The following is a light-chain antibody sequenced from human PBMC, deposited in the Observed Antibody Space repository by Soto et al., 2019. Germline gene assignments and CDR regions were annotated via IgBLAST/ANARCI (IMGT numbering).Light chain of an antibody. V-gene: IGKV3-20*01. CDR1: RSFASSY. Sequence: IVLTQSPVTLSLSPGERATLSCRASRSFASSYLGWYQQKPGQAPRLLIYAASTRATGIPDRFSGSGSATDFTLTISRLEPEASAVYCYEHDDSSPPYTFSQGTKVEGK. CDR3: EHDDSSPPYT. J-gene: IGKJ2*01. CDR2: AAS.